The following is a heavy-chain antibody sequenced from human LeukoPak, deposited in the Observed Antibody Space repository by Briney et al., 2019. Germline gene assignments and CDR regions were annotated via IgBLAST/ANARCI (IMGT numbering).Heavy chain of an antibody. CDR2: ILFDGSNE. J-gene: IGHJ4*02. CDR3: AKRAGGAVTGCFDY. V-gene: IGHV3-30*02. D-gene: IGHD6-19*01. Sequence: GGSLRLSCAASGFTFSNYGMHWVRQAPGKGLEWVAFILFDGSNEYYADSVKGRFTISRDNSKNTLHLQMNSLRTEDTAVYYCAKRAGGAVTGCFDYWGQGTLVTVSS. CDR1: GFTFSNYG.